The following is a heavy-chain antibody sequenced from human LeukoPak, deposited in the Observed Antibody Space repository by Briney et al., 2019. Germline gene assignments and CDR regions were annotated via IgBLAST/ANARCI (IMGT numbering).Heavy chain of an antibody. D-gene: IGHD6-13*01. CDR2: ISGSGGST. J-gene: IGHJ3*02. CDR1: GFTFSSYA. V-gene: IGHV3-23*01. Sequence: GGSLRLSCAASGFTFSSYAMSWVRQAPGKGLEWVSAISGSGGSTYHADSVKGRVTISRDNSKNTLYLQMNSLRAEDTAVYYCAKDRSSSWRQHDAFDIWGQGTMVTVSS. CDR3: AKDRSSSWRQHDAFDI.